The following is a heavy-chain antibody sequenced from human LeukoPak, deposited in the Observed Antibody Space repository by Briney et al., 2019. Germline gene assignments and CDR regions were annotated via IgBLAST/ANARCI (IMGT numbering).Heavy chain of an antibody. CDR3: AKDFRIGYSAHFDY. D-gene: IGHD2-21*01. CDR2: IYENGGTT. CDR1: GFTFAGYA. J-gene: IGHJ4*02. V-gene: IGHV3-23*01. Sequence: AGGSLRLSCTASGFTFAGYAMSWVRQAPEKGLEFVSGIYENGGTTYYADSVKGRFSISRDNSKNTLYLQMDSLRGEDTAVYYCAKDFRIGYSAHFDYWGQGALVTVSS.